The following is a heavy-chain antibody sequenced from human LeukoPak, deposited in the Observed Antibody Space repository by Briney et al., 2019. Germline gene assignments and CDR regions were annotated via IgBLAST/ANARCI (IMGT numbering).Heavy chain of an antibody. CDR1: GLSFGDYT. CDR3: AKDYYDSSGYPLPFDI. CDR2: ISRNGAAT. J-gene: IGHJ3*02. D-gene: IGHD3-22*01. V-gene: IGHV3-43*01. Sequence: GGSLRLSCEASGLSFGDYTMHWVRQAPGKGLEWVSLISRNGAATKYADSVRGRFTISRDNSKNSLYLQMNSLRAEDTAVYYCAKDYYDSSGYPLPFDIWGQGTMVTVSS.